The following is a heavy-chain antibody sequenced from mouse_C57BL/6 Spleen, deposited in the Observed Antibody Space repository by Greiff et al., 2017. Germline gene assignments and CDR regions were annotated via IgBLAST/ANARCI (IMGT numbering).Heavy chain of an antibody. J-gene: IGHJ3*01. V-gene: IGHV1-15*01. CDR3: TRDAPVAY. Sequence: QVQLQQSGAELVRPGASVTLSCKASGYTFTDYEMHWVKQTPVHGLEWIGAIDPETGGTAYNQKFKGKAILTADKSSSTAYMELRSLTSEDAAVYYCTRDAPVAYWGQGTLVTVSA. CDR1: GYTFTDYE. CDR2: IDPETGGT.